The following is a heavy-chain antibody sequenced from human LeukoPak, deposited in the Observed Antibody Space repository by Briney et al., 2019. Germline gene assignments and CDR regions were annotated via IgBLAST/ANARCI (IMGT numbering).Heavy chain of an antibody. CDR3: ARSGTWLL. D-gene: IGHD5-24*01. J-gene: IGHJ4*02. CDR2: SYLHGGT. V-gene: IGHV3-53*01. Sequence: SGGSLRLSCAASGFKVSANYMSWVRQAPGKGLEWVSVSYLHGGTYYADSVKGRFTVSRDISKKMLYLQMNSLRVEDTAVYYCARSGTWLLWGQGTLVTVSS. CDR1: GFKVSANY.